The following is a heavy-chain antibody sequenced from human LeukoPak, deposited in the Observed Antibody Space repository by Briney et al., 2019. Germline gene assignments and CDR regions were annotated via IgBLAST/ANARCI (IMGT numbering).Heavy chain of an antibody. Sequence: SVKVSCKASGGTFSSYAISWVRQAPGQGLEWMGRIIPILGIANYAQKFQGRVTITADKSTSTAYMELSSLRSEDTAVYYCAREYGDFWSGYLYYYYGMDVWGQGTTVTVSS. V-gene: IGHV1-69*04. CDR1: GGTFSSYA. D-gene: IGHD3-3*01. J-gene: IGHJ6*02. CDR2: IIPILGIA. CDR3: AREYGDFWSGYLYYYYGMDV.